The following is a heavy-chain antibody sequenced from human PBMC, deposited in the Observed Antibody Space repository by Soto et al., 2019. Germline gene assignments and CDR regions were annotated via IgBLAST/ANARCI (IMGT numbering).Heavy chain of an antibody. J-gene: IGHJ4*02. Sequence: QVQLQESGPGLVKPSETLSLTCTVSGGSISSDYWSWIRQPPGKGLEWIGYIYYSGSTNYNPSLKRRVTISEDTPTNQFSLKLSSVTAADTAVYYCARGGVAAAGTGFDYWGQGTLVTVSS. CDR2: IYYSGST. CDR1: GGSISSDY. V-gene: IGHV4-59*01. D-gene: IGHD6-13*01. CDR3: ARGGVAAAGTGFDY.